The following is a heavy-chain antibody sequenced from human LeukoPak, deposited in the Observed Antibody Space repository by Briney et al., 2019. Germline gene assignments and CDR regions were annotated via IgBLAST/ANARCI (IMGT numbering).Heavy chain of an antibody. J-gene: IGHJ3*02. CDR1: GFTFSNAW. CDR3: ASFKGYGSGSYYNPDDAFDI. CDR2: ISYDGSNK. Sequence: GGSLRLSCAASGFTFSNAWMSWVRQAPGKGLEWVAVISYDGSNKYYADSVKGRFTISRDNSKNTLYLQMNSLRAEDTAVYYCASFKGYGSGSYYNPDDAFDIWGQGTMVTVSS. V-gene: IGHV3-30-3*01. D-gene: IGHD3-10*01.